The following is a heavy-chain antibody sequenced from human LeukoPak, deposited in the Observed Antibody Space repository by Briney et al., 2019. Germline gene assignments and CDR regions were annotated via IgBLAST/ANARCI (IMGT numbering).Heavy chain of an antibody. V-gene: IGHV3-73*01. D-gene: IGHD2-15*01. Sequence: QPGGSLKLSCAASGFTFSGSSMHWVRQASGKGLEWVGRIRSKADSYATTYAASVKGRFTISRDDSKNTAYLQMNSLRAEDTAVYYCARALVVAARTEWFDPWGQGTLVTVSS. CDR1: GFTFSGSS. J-gene: IGHJ5*02. CDR2: IRSKADSYAT. CDR3: ARALVVAARTEWFDP.